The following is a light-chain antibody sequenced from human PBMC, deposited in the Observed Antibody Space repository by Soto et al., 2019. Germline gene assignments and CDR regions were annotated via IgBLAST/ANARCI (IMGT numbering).Light chain of an antibody. CDR1: QSIDTW. Sequence: DLQMTQSPSTLSPSVRARVTIACRAGQSIDTWLAWYQQKPGEDPKALIYKVSNLQRGVPSRFSGSGSGTEFTLTISGMQPDDFATYYCQHYKFFPWTFGQGTKVDIK. CDR2: KVS. CDR3: QHYKFFPWT. J-gene: IGKJ1*01. V-gene: IGKV1-5*03.